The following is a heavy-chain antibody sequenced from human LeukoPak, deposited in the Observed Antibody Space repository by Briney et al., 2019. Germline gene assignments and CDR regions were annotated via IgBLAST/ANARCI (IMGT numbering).Heavy chain of an antibody. Sequence: PSETLSLTCTVSGGSISSGSYYWSWIRQPAGKGLEWIGRIYTSGSTNYNPSLKSRVTISVDTSKNQFSLKLSSVTAADTAVYYCARDRYHGSGNYYNVGGWLDPWGQGTQVTVSS. J-gene: IGHJ5*02. D-gene: IGHD3-10*01. CDR3: ARDRYHGSGNYYNVGGWLDP. CDR2: IYTSGST. CDR1: GGSISSGSYY. V-gene: IGHV4-61*02.